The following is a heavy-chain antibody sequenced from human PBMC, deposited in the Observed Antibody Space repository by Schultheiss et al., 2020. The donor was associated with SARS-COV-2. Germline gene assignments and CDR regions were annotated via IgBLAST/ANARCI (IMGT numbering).Heavy chain of an antibody. CDR1: GGSISSGDYY. J-gene: IGHJ4*02. D-gene: IGHD3-10*01. CDR3: ARDSNYYGSGSPR. Sequence: SETLSLTCTVSGGSISSGDYYWSWIRQPPGKGLEWIGYIYYSGSTYYNPSLKSRVTISVDTSKNQFSLKLSSVTAADTAVYYCARDSNYYGSGSPRWGQGTLVTVSS. CDR2: IYYSGST. V-gene: IGHV4-30-4*01.